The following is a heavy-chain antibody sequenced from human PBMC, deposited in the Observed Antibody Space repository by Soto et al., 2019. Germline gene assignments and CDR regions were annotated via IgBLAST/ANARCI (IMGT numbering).Heavy chain of an antibody. CDR3: ARSVAVPGAHIDY. J-gene: IGHJ4*02. Sequence: SETLSLTCSVSGGSISGSYWSWIRQSPGKGLEWLGYVYYTGSTNYSPSLRSRVSISVDTSKNEFSLRLSSVTAADTAVYFCARSVAVPGAHIDYWGQGTQATVSS. D-gene: IGHD6-19*01. CDR1: GGSISGSY. V-gene: IGHV4-59*01. CDR2: VYYTGST.